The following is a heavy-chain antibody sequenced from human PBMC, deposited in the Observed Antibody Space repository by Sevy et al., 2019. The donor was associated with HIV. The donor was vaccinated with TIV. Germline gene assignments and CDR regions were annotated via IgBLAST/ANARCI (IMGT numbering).Heavy chain of an antibody. CDR1: GFTFSSYA. CDR3: AKVSRTYYYDSSGYHGY. D-gene: IGHD3-22*01. J-gene: IGHJ4*02. CDR2: ISGSGCST. V-gene: IGHV3-23*01. Sequence: GGSLRLSCAASGFTFSSYAMSWVRQAPGKGLEWVSAISGSGCSTYYADSVKGRFTISRDNSKNTLYLQMNSLRAEDTAVYYCAKVSRTYYYDSSGYHGYWGQGTLVTVSS.